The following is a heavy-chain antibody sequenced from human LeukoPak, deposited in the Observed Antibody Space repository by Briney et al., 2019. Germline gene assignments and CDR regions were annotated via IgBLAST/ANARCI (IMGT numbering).Heavy chain of an antibody. CDR2: IWYDGSNK. J-gene: IGHJ4*02. D-gene: IGHD3-22*01. CDR3: ARETLSYDSSGYSLTYYFDY. V-gene: IGHV3-33*01. Sequence: GGSLRLSCAASGFTFSSYGMHWVRQAPGEGLEWVAVIWYDGSNKYYADSVKGRFTISRDNSKNTLYLQMNSLRAEDTAVYYCARETLSYDSSGYSLTYYFDYWGQGTLVTVSS. CDR1: GFTFSSYG.